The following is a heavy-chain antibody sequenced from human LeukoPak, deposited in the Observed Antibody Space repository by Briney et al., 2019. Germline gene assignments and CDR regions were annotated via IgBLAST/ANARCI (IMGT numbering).Heavy chain of an antibody. D-gene: IGHD2-2*01. V-gene: IGHV4-31*03. CDR1: GGSISSGGHY. J-gene: IGHJ6*02. CDR2: IYYSGST. CDR3: ARGSYCSSTSCYAPYYYYGMDV. Sequence: PSQTLSLTCTVSGGSISSGGHYWSWIRQHPGKGLEWIGYIYYSGSTYYNPSLKSRVTISVDTSKNQFSLKLSSVTAADTAVYYCARGSYCSSTSCYAPYYYYGMDVWGQGTTVTVSS.